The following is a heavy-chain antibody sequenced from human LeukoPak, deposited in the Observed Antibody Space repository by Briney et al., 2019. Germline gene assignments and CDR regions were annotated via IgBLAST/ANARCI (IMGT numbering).Heavy chain of an antibody. Sequence: SETLSLTCTVSGGSISSSSYYWGWIRRPPGKGLEWIGSINYSGNTYYNPSLKSRVTISVDTSRIQFSLKLSSVTAADTALYYCARIDTVVLPSTMFDYWGQGTLVTVSS. J-gene: IGHJ4*02. CDR1: GGSISSSSYY. D-gene: IGHD2-2*01. CDR2: INYSGNT. V-gene: IGHV4-39*01. CDR3: ARIDTVVLPSTMFDY.